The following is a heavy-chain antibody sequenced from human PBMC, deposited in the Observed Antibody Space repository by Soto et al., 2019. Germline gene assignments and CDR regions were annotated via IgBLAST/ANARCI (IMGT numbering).Heavy chain of an antibody. V-gene: IGHV3-74*01. J-gene: IGHJ4*02. Sequence: EVQLVESGGGLVQPGGSLRLACAASGFTFNNFWMYWVRQTPEKGLVWVSGINSDGTTTIYADSVKGRFTISRDNAKNTLYLQMNSLTVEDTAIYYCVRHIRWGQGTLVTVSS. CDR2: INSDGTTT. CDR3: VRHIR. CDR1: GFTFNNFW.